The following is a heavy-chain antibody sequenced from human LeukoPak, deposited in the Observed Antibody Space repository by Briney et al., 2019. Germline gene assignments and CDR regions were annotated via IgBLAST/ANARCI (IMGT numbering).Heavy chain of an antibody. CDR3: ARQGRGGPAVAGTFTYGMDV. D-gene: IGHD6-19*01. CDR2: IYPRDGST. CDR1: GYTFTNNY. J-gene: IGHJ6*02. Sequence: ASVKVSCKASGYTFTNNYLHWVRQAPGQGLEWMGMIYPRDGSTSYAQNFQGRVTVTRDTSTTTVHMELRGLRSEDTAVYYCARQGRGGPAVAGTFTYGMDVWGQGTTVTVSS. V-gene: IGHV1-46*01.